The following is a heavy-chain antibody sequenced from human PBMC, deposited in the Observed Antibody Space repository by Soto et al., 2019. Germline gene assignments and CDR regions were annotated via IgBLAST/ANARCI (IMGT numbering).Heavy chain of an antibody. CDR1: GDSVSSNTAA. Sequence: SQTLSLTCAISGDSVSSNTAAWNWIRSSPSRGLEWLGRTYYRSNWRHDYAVSVKSRITVNPDTSKNHFSLQLNSVTPDDTAVYYCTRGGAGSCLDLRDQGTLGTVSS. J-gene: IGHJ5*02. CDR2: TYYRSNWRH. D-gene: IGHD6-19*01. V-gene: IGHV6-1*01. CDR3: TRGGAGSCLDL.